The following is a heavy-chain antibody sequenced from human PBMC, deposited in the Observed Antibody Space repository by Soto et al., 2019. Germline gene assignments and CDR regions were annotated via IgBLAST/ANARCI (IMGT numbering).Heavy chain of an antibody. D-gene: IGHD5-18*01. V-gene: IGHV3-73*01. Sequence: KANNYATAYAASVEGRFTISRDDSKNTAHLQMNSLKTEDTAVYYCASDTARVYYGLDVWGLGTTVTVSS. J-gene: IGHJ6*02. CDR3: ASDTARVYYGLDV. CDR2: KANNYAT.